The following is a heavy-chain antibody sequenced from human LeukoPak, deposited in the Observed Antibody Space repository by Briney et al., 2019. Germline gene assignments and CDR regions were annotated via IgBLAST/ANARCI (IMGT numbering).Heavy chain of an antibody. V-gene: IGHV3-53*04. D-gene: IGHD5-18*01. Sequence: GGSLRLSCAASGFTVSSNYMSWVRQAPGKGLEWVSVIYSGGSTYYADSVKGRFTISRHNSKNTLYLQMNSLRAEDTAVYYCATAQRGYSYGFDYWDQGTLVTVSS. CDR2: IYSGGST. CDR1: GFTVSSNY. J-gene: IGHJ4*02. CDR3: ATAQRGYSYGFDY.